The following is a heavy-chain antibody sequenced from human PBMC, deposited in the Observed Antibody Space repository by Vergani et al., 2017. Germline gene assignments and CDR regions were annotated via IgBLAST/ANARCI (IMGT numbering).Heavy chain of an antibody. CDR1: GFTFSTYA. V-gene: IGHV3-23*01. Sequence: EVQLLESGGGLVQPGGSLRLSCAASGFTFSTYAMTWVRQAPGKGLEWVSTISSDGGSTYYADSVKGRFTISRDNSKNTLSLQMNSLTAEATAMYYCAGPQGTSTYYYGGFDYWGQGSLVTVSS. CDR2: ISSDGGST. D-gene: IGHD3-22*01. CDR3: AGPQGTSTYYYGGFDY. J-gene: IGHJ4*02.